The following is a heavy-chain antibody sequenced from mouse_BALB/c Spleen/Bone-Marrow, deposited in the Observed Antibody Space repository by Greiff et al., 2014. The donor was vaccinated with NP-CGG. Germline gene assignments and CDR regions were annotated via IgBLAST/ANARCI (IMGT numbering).Heavy chain of an antibody. Sequence: VQLKESGGGLVKPGGSLKLSCAASGFTFSSYAMSWVRQTPEKRLEWVASISSGGSTYYPDSVKGRFTISRDNARNILYLQMSSLRSEDTAMYYCAREEYGQKVYAMDYRGQGTSVTVSS. D-gene: IGHD2-10*02. CDR2: ISSGGST. J-gene: IGHJ4*01. CDR3: AREEYGQKVYAMDY. V-gene: IGHV5-6-5*01. CDR1: GFTFSSYA.